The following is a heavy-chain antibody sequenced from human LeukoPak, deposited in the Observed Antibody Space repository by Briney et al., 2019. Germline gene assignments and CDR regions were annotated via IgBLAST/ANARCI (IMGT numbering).Heavy chain of an antibody. CDR2: INPNSGGT. J-gene: IGHJ4*02. V-gene: IGHV1-2*06. CDR1: GYTFTGYY. Sequence: AASVKVSCKASGYTFTGYYMHWVRQAPGQGLEWMGRINPNSGGTNYAQKFQGRVTMTRDTSISTAYMELSRLRSDDTAVYYCARAQSRNVLRYFDWSATSFDYWGQGTLVTVSS. D-gene: IGHD3-9*01. CDR3: ARAQSRNVLRYFDWSATSFDY.